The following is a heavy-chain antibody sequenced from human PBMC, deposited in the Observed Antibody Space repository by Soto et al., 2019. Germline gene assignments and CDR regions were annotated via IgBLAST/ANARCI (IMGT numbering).Heavy chain of an antibody. CDR2: IIPILGTA. CDR3: ARARDKIGPDIVVVPAAPFAY. Sequence: SVKVSCKASGGTFSCYAICWVRQAPAQGLEWMGGIIPILGTANYAQKFQGWVTMTRDTSMSTAYRELSRLRSDDTAVYYCARARDKIGPDIVVVPAAPFAYRGQGTLVTVSS. V-gene: IGHV1-69*05. D-gene: IGHD2-2*01. CDR1: GGTFSCYA. J-gene: IGHJ4*02.